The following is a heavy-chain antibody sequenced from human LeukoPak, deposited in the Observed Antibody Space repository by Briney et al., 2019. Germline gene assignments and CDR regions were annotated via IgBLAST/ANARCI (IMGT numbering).Heavy chain of an antibody. D-gene: IGHD3-10*01. CDR3: AKGLDDYYGSGSYFHYYYGMDV. V-gene: IGHV4-34*01. CDR2: INHSGST. Sequence: SETLSLTCAVYGGSFSGYYWSWTRQPPGKGLEWIGEINHSGSTNYNPSLKSRVTISVDTSKNQFSLKLSSVTAADTAVYYCAKGLDDYYGSGSYFHYYYGMDVWGQGTTVTVSS. J-gene: IGHJ6*02. CDR1: GGSFSGYY.